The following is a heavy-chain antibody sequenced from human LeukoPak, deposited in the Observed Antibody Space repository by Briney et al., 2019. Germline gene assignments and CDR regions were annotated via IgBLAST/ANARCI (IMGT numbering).Heavy chain of an antibody. CDR2: VSHDGSNK. J-gene: IGHJ4*02. CDR1: GFTFSNFP. D-gene: IGHD1/OR15-1a*01. CDR3: ARDLLAGTGGDY. V-gene: IGHV3-30*04. Sequence: QRGGPLRLSCAASGFTFSNFPMQWVRQAPGKGLEWVAVVSHDGSNKYYADSVKGRFTISRDNSKNTLYLQVSSLRPDDTAVYYCARDLLAGTGGDYWGQGTLVTVSS.